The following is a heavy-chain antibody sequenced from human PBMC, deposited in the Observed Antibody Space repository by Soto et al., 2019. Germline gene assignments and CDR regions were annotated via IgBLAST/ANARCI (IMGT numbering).Heavy chain of an antibody. CDR3: GREGGETWDYEAS. J-gene: IGHJ5*02. CDR2: LNNYGHT. V-gene: IGHV4-4*07. D-gene: IGHD1-7*01. Sequence: SETLSLTCTVSGGSISSYRWSWIRQPAWKGLEWIGRLNNYGHTHYNPSLKSRVTVSVDTSRNQFFLTLRSVSAADSAVYHCGREGGETWDYEASWGQGTPVTVSS. CDR1: GGSISSYR.